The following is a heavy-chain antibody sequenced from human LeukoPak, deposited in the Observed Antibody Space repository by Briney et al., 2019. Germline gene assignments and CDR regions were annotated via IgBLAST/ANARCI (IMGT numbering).Heavy chain of an antibody. CDR1: GFTFSSYR. CDR2: IKQDGSEK. J-gene: IGHJ4*02. V-gene: IGHV3-7*01. CDR3: ARVPRWVSQYYYDSSGYSAYYFDY. Sequence: PGGSLRLSCAASGFTFSSYRMSWVRQAPGKGLEWAADIKQDGSEKYYVDSVKGRFTISRDNAKNSLYLQMNSLRAEDTAVYYCARVPRWVSQYYYDSSGYSAYYFDYWGQGTLVTVSS. D-gene: IGHD3-22*01.